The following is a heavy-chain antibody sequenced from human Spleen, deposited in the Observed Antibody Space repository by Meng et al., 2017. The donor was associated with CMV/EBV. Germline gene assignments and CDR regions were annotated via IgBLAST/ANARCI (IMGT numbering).Heavy chain of an antibody. Sequence: GGSLRLSCAASGFTFSSYAIHWVRQAPGKGLEWVAVISYDGSNKYYADSVKGRFTISRDNSKNTLYLQMNSLRAEDTAVYYCARGIYDFWSGYLYYYYGMDVWGQGTTVTVSS. CDR2: ISYDGSNK. D-gene: IGHD3-3*01. CDR3: ARGIYDFWSGYLYYYYGMDV. J-gene: IGHJ6*02. V-gene: IGHV3-30-3*01. CDR1: GFTFSSYA.